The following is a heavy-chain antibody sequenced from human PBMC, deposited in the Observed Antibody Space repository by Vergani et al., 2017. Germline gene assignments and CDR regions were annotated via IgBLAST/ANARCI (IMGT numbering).Heavy chain of an antibody. J-gene: IGHJ6*03. Sequence: QVQLVQSGAEVKKTGASVKVSCQVSGYTLPELSMHWVRQAPGQGLEWMGGFDPEDGETIYAKTFQGRVTMNEDTSTDTAYMELSSLRSEDTAVLYCATGPITMVRGVIKTHTGYYYYMDVWGKGTTVTVSS. CDR1: GYTLPELS. CDR3: ATGPITMVRGVIKTHTGYYYYMDV. CDR2: FDPEDGET. V-gene: IGHV1-24*01. D-gene: IGHD3-10*01.